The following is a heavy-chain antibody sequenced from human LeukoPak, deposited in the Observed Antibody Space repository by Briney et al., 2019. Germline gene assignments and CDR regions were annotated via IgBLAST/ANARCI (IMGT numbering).Heavy chain of an antibody. V-gene: IGHV4-38-2*02. J-gene: IGHJ3*02. CDR3: ARSSQYYYGSGTLFDI. D-gene: IGHD3-10*01. CDR2: IYHSGST. Sequence: SETLSLTCTVSGYSISSGYYWGWIRQPPGKGLEWIGNIYHSGSTYYNPSLKSRVTISVDTSKNQFSLKLSSVTAADTAVYYCARSSQYYYGSGTLFDIWGQGTMVTVSS. CDR1: GYSISSGYY.